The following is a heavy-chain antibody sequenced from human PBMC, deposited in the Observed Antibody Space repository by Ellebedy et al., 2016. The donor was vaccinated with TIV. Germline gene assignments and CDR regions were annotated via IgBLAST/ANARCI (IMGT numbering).Heavy chain of an antibody. CDR1: GYSFTSYW. CDR2: IDPSDSYT. CDR3: ARHMYSSGLNLLGGWFDP. V-gene: IGHV5-10-1*01. D-gene: IGHD6-19*01. Sequence: GESLKISXKGSGYSFTSYWIGWVRQMPGKGLEWMGRIDPSDSYTNYSPSFQGHVTISADKSISTAYLQWSSLKASDTAMYYCARHMYSSGLNLLGGWFDPWGQGTLVTVSS. J-gene: IGHJ5*02.